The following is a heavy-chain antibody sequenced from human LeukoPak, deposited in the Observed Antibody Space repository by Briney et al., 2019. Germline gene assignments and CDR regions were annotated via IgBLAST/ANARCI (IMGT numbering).Heavy chain of an antibody. CDR3: ARGKAYSSSSRVSYYYYYYMDV. Sequence: PSETLSLTCTVSGGSISSYYWSWIRQPPGKGLEWIGRIYTSGSTNYNPSLKSRVTMSVDTSKNQFSLKLSSVTAADTAVYYCARGKAYSSSSRVSYYYYYYMDVWGKGTTVTVSS. CDR2: IYTSGST. D-gene: IGHD6-6*01. CDR1: GGSISSYY. V-gene: IGHV4-4*07. J-gene: IGHJ6*03.